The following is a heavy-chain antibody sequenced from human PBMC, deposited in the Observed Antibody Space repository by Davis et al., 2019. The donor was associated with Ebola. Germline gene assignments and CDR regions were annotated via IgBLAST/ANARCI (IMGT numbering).Heavy chain of an antibody. D-gene: IGHD4-11*01. V-gene: IGHV3-11*04. CDR3: TTYSTSSGGLEY. Sequence: PGGSLRLSCAASGFTFSDYYMSWIRQAPGKGLEWVSYISGGGRTIYYADSVKGRFTMSRDNAKNSLYLQMNSLRAEDTAAYHCTTYSTSSGGLEYWGQGTLVTVSS. J-gene: IGHJ4*02. CDR2: ISGGGRTI. CDR1: GFTFSDYY.